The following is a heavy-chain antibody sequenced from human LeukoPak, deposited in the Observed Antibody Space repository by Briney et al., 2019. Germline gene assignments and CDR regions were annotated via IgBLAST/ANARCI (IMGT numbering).Heavy chain of an antibody. D-gene: IGHD2-15*01. V-gene: IGHV4-39*02. Sequence: SETLSLTCTVSGGSISSSSYYWGWIRQPPGKGLEWIGSIYYSGSTYYNPSLKSRVTISVDTSKNQFSLKLSSVTAADTAVYYCARDCADGGSCYEDEYYFDYWGQGTLVTVSS. CDR3: ARDCADGGSCYEDEYYFDY. CDR1: GGSISSSSYY. J-gene: IGHJ4*02. CDR2: IYYSGST.